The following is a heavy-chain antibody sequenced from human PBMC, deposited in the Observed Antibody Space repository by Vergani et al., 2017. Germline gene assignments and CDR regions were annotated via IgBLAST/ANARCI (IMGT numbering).Heavy chain of an antibody. CDR2: IYYSGST. CDR3: ARHSTVEWLVKLGWIDP. D-gene: IGHD6-19*01. J-gene: IGHJ5*02. V-gene: IGHV4-39*01. Sequence: QLQLQESGPGLVKPSATLSLTCSVSGTSIRSSNYYWGWIRQPQGKGLEWIASIYYSGSTYYNPSLKSRVTISVDTSKNQFSLKLSSVTAADTAVYFCARHSTVEWLVKLGWIDPGGQGILVTVSS. CDR1: GTSIRSSNYY.